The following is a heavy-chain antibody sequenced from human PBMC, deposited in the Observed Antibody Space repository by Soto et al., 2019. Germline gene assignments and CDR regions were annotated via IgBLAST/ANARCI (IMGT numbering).Heavy chain of an antibody. Sequence: QVQLVESGGGVVQPGRSLRLSCAASGFTFSSYAMHWVRQAPGKGLEWVAVISYDGSNKYYADSVKGRFTISRDNSKNTLYRQMNSLRAEDTAVYYCARDPITMLLGGYGMDVWGQGTTVTVSS. D-gene: IGHD3-10*02. CDR2: ISYDGSNK. CDR1: GFTFSSYA. CDR3: ARDPITMLLGGYGMDV. J-gene: IGHJ6*02. V-gene: IGHV3-30-3*01.